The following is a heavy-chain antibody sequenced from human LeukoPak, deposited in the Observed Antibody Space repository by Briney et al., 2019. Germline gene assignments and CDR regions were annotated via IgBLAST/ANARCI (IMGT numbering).Heavy chain of an antibody. Sequence: GRSLRLSCAFSGFIFSSYGMHWVRQAPAKARVGVSYISRCCSSKYYADSVNGSITISRDNAKTSLYLQFNSLRAEDTDVYYCARTDRGDYVWGIYHQQIYVDYWGQRTLVTASS. CDR1: GFIFSSYG. D-gene: IGHD3-16*02. J-gene: IGHJ4*02. V-gene: IGHV3-48*04. CDR3: ARTDRGDYVWGIYHQQIYVDY. CDR2: ISRCCSSK.